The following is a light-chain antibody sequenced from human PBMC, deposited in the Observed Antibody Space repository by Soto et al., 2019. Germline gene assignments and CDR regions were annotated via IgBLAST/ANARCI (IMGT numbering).Light chain of an antibody. CDR3: SSYADSISVL. V-gene: IGLV2-8*01. CDR2: EVT. J-gene: IGLJ3*02. Sequence: QSALTQPPSASGSPGQSVTISCTGTSSDVGAYNYVSWYQQHQGKAPKLMIYEVTKRPSGVPDRFSGSKSGNTASLTVSGLQAEDEADYYCSSYADSISVLFGGGTKLTVL. CDR1: SSDVGAYNY.